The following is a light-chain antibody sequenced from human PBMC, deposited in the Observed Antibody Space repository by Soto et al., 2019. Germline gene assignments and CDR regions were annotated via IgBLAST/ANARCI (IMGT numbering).Light chain of an antibody. CDR3: QQYDTYSWA. J-gene: IGKJ1*01. CDR2: RAS. CDR1: QSVSTW. Sequence: DIQMTQSPSTLSASVRDRVTITCRASQSVSTWLAWYQQKPGKAPKLLIYRASSLQSGVPSRFSGSGSGTEFTLTINSLQPEDFATYYCQQYDTYSWAFGQGTKVEIK. V-gene: IGKV1-5*03.